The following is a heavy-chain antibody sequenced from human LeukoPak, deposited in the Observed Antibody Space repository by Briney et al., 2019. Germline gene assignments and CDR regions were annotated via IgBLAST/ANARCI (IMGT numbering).Heavy chain of an antibody. Sequence: GSVKVSCKASGYTFSNYAISWVRQAPGQGLEWMGWISTYNGNSNYAPKLQGRVTMTTDTSTSAAYMELKSLRSDDTAVYYCARAWGEDIAARPYYFDYWGQGSLVTVS. CDR3: ARAWGEDIAARPYYFDY. J-gene: IGHJ4*02. D-gene: IGHD6-6*01. CDR2: ISTYNGNS. V-gene: IGHV1-18*01. CDR1: GYTFSNYA.